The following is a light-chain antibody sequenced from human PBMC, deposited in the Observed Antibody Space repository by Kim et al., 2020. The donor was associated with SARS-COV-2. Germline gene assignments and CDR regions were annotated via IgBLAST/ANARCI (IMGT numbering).Light chain of an antibody. CDR2: DAS. CDR3: QQRSNWPRMYT. V-gene: IGKV3-11*01. CDR1: QSVSSY. Sequence: EIVLTQSPATLSLSPGERATLSCRASQSVSSYLAWYQQKPGQAPRLLIYDASNRATGIPARFSGSGSGSGTDFTLTISSLEPEDFAVYYCQQRSNWPRMYTFGQGTKLEIK. J-gene: IGKJ2*01.